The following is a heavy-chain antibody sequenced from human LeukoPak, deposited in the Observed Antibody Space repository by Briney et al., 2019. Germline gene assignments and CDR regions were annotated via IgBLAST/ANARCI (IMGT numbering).Heavy chain of an antibody. V-gene: IGHV1-18*01. CDR3: ATDTSGFRNAFDI. J-gene: IGHJ3*02. CDR1: GYSFTSYG. CDR2: ISVYNGNT. D-gene: IGHD3-22*01. Sequence: ASMKVSCKASGYSFTSYGITWVRQAPGQGLEWMGWISVYNGNTHYAQKFQGRVTVTTDTFTSTTYLELRSLRSDDTAVYYCATDTSGFRNAFDIWGQGTVVTVSS.